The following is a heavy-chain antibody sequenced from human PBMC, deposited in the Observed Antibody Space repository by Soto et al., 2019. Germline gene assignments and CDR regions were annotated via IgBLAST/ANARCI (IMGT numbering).Heavy chain of an antibody. CDR3: GGRPNCSGAICKYGWNN. D-gene: IGHD3-10*01. J-gene: IGHJ4*02. V-gene: IGHV1-8*01. CDR1: GYTFTNSD. Sequence: ASVKVSCKASGYTFTNSDSNWVRQAPGQGLEWMGWMSPDSGHAAYAQKVQGRVTLTTSTSTSTVYIEKRSLGTEDTAVYYFGGRPNCSGAICKYGWNNWGQGPLLTASS. CDR2: MSPDSGHA.